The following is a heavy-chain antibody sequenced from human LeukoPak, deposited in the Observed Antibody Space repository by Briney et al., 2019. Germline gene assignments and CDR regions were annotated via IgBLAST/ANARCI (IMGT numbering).Heavy chain of an antibody. Sequence: SETLSLTCTVSGGSISSSSYYWGWIRQPPGKGLEWIGSIYYSGSTYYNPSLKSRVTISVDTSKNQFSLKLSSVTAADTAVYYCASGRYSGSYWNTVDYWGQGTLVTVSP. J-gene: IGHJ4*02. D-gene: IGHD1-26*01. V-gene: IGHV4-39*07. CDR2: IYYSGST. CDR1: GGSISSSSYY. CDR3: ASGRYSGSYWNTVDY.